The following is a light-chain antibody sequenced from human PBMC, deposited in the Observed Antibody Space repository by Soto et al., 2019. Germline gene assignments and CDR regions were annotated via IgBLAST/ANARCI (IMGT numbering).Light chain of an antibody. J-gene: IGLJ1*01. CDR2: EVS. CDR3: SSYTISSTYV. CDR1: SSDVGSDNR. Sequence: QSVLTQPPSVSGSPGQSVTISCTGTSSDVGSDNRVSWYQQPPGTAPKLMIYEVSNRPSGVPDRFSGSNSGNTASLTISGLQAEDEADYYCSSYTISSTYVFGTGTKVTVL. V-gene: IGLV2-18*02.